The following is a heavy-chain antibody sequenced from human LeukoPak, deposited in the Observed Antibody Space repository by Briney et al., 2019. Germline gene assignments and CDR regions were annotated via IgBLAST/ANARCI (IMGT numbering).Heavy chain of an antibody. CDR3: ARGLPNYYGMDV. Sequence: GGSLRLSCAASGFTFSTYSMDWVRQAPGQGLEWVASISSGSSYIYYADSVKGRFTISRDNAKNSLYLQMNSLRAEDTAVYYCARGLPNYYGMDVWGQGTTVTVSS. CDR2: ISSGSSYI. J-gene: IGHJ6*02. V-gene: IGHV3-21*01. CDR1: GFTFSTYS.